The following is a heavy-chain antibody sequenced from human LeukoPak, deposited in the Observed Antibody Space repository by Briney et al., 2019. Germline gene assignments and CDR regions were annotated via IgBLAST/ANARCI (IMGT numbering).Heavy chain of an antibody. Sequence: SETLSLTCTVSGGSISSYYWSWIRQPAGKGLEWIGRIYTSGSTTYNPSLKSRVTVSVDTSKNQFSLKLSSVTAADTAVYYCARQRYYYGSGTNWFDPWGQGTLVTVSS. CDR3: ARQRYYYGSGTNWFDP. J-gene: IGHJ5*02. V-gene: IGHV4-4*07. CDR1: GGSISSYY. D-gene: IGHD3-10*01. CDR2: IYTSGST.